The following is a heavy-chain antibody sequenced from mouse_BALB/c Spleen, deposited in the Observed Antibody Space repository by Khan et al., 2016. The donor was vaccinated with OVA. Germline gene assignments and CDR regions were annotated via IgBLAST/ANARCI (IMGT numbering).Heavy chain of an antibody. D-gene: IGHD2-14*01. J-gene: IGHJ4*01. CDR1: GFSLSRYN. CDR2: IWGGGDT. CDR3: ASAYYRYDGYYALDY. V-gene: IGHV2-6-4*01. Sequence: VELVESGPDLVAPSQSLSITCTVSGFSLSRYNIHWVRQPPGKGLEWLGMIWGGGDTDYNSTLKSRLSISKDNSKSQVFLKVNSLQTDDSAMYYCASAYYRYDGYYALDYGGQGTSVTVFS.